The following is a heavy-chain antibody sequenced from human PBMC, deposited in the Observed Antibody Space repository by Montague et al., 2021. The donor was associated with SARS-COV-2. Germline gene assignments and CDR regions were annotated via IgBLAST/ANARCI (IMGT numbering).Heavy chain of an antibody. J-gene: IGHJ4*02. D-gene: IGHD6-19*01. CDR2: IYYSGST. CDR3: ARQSGRLWGIAVAGAFDD. V-gene: IGHV4-59*08. Sequence: SETLSLTCTVSGGSISSYYWSWIRQPPGKGLEWIGYIYYSGSTNXNPSLKSRVTISVDTSKNQFSLKLSSVTAADTAVYYCARQSGRLWGIAVAGAFDDWGQGTLVTVSS. CDR1: GGSISSYY.